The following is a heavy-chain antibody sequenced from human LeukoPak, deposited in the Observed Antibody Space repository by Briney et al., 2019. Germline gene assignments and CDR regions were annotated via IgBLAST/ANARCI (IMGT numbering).Heavy chain of an antibody. D-gene: IGHD2-15*01. CDR2: IYYSGGT. J-gene: IGHJ3*01. V-gene: IGHV4-59*01. CDR3: ARVGLAYCSGGDCYGSGAFDV. CDR1: GGSISSYY. Sequence: KPSETLSLTCTVSGGSISSYYWSWIRQPPGKGLEWIGYIYYSGGTNYNPSLKSRVTISVDMSKNKFSLKLGSVTAADTAVYYCARVGLAYCSGGDCYGSGAFDVWGQGTMVTVSS.